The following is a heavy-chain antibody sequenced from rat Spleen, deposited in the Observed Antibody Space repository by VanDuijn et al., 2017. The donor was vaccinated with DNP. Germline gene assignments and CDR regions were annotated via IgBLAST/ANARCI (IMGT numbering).Heavy chain of an antibody. V-gene: IGHV5-46*01. Sequence: EVQLLEFGGGLVQPGRSMKLSCAASGFTFSTFPMAWVRQAPTKGLEWVASISTNGGTTYYRDSVKGRFTISRDNAKSTLYLQMDSLRSEDTATYYCATHRLRVFHYWGQGVMVTVSS. CDR2: ISTNGGTT. D-gene: IGHD1-7*01. CDR1: GFTFSTFP. J-gene: IGHJ2*01. CDR3: ATHRLRVFHY.